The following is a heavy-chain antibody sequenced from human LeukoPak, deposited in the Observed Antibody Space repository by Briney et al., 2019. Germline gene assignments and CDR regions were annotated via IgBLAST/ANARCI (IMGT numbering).Heavy chain of an antibody. D-gene: IGHD3-10*01. CDR3: ARWTNYYGSGSYEFDY. Sequence: ASVKVSCKASGYTFTSYDINWVRQATGQGLEWMGWMNPNSGNTGYAQKFQGRVTMTRNTSISTAYMELSSLRSEDTAVYYCARWTNYYGSGSYEFDYWGQGTLVTVSS. J-gene: IGHJ4*02. V-gene: IGHV1-8*01. CDR1: GYTFTSYD. CDR2: MNPNSGNT.